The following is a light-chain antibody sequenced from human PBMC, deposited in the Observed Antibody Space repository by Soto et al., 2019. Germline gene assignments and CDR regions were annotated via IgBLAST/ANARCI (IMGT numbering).Light chain of an antibody. CDR2: EVS. V-gene: IGLV2-14*01. Sequence: QSALTQPASVSGSPGQSIAISCTGTSSDIGTFNYVSWYQQHPGKAPKLMIHEVSNRPSGVSDRFSGSKSGNTASLTISGLQADDEADYYCSSNTTYNTRVFGTGIKLTVL. CDR3: SSNTTYNTRV. J-gene: IGLJ1*01. CDR1: SSDIGTFNY.